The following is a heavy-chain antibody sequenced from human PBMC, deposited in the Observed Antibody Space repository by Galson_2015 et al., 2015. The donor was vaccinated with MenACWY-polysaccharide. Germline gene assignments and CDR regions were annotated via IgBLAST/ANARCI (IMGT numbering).Heavy chain of an antibody. CDR3: ARDQGNREYPLFQHRMDV. V-gene: IGHV3-48*02. CDR2: ISPSGQTK. Sequence: SLRLSCAASGSTFSSYRFHWVRQPPGKGLEWLSYISPSGQTKNNADSVKGRFSVSRDNAKTSLFLQMNSMRDEDTVVYYCARDQGNREYPLFQHRMDVWGQGTAVAVSS. D-gene: IGHD2/OR15-2a*01. CDR1: GSTFSSYR. J-gene: IGHJ6*02.